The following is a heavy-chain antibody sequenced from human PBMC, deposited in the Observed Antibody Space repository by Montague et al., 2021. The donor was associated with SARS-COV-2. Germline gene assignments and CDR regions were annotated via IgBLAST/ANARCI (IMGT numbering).Heavy chain of an antibody. CDR3: AGRGVRYSSSWYSYWFDP. D-gene: IGHD6-13*01. CDR2: IYYSGST. J-gene: IGHJ5*02. V-gene: IGHV4-39*01. Sequence: SETLSLTCTVSGGSISSSSYYWGWIRQPPGKGLEWIGSIYYSGSTYYNPSLKSRVTISVDTSKNQFSLELSSATAADTAVYYCAGRGVRYSSSWYSYWFDPWGQGTLVTVSS. CDR1: GGSISSSSYY.